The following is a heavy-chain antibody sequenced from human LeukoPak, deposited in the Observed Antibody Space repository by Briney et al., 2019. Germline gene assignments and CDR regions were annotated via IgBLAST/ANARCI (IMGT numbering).Heavy chain of an antibody. CDR2: ISAYNGNT. J-gene: IGHJ4*02. D-gene: IGHD6-19*01. V-gene: IGHV1-18*01. CDR1: GYTFTNYG. Sequence: ASVTVSRMASGYTFTNYGISWVRQAPGQALEWMGWISAYNGNTNYAQKPEGRVTMTPDTSTSTAYVELRSLRSDGTAVYDCARVVAVAGSTVDDGSQGTLVTVSA. CDR3: ARVVAVAGSTVDD.